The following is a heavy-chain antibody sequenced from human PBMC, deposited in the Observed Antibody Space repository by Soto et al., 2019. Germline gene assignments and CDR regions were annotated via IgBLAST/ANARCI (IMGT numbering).Heavy chain of an antibody. CDR3: ASGDRGAFDL. CDR2: IHSDGSST. CDR1: GFTFSYYW. D-gene: IGHD3-10*01. J-gene: IGHJ3*01. Sequence: EVQLLESGGGLVQPGESLRLSCAASGFTFSYYWMHWVRQAPGMGLVWVSRIHSDGSSTTYADSVKGRFTISRDNARNTLYLQMNSLRAEDTAVYYCASGDRGAFDLWGQWTVLTVSS. V-gene: IGHV3-74*01.